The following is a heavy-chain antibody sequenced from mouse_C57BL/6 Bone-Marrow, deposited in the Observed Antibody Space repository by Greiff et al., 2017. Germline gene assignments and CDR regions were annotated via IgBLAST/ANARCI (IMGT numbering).Heavy chain of an antibody. D-gene: IGHD3-2*02. CDR2: IDPENGYT. J-gene: IGHJ2*01. V-gene: IGHV14-4*01. CDR3: TAAQAYYFDY. CDR1: GFNIKDDY. Sequence: VQLQQSGAELVRPGASVKLSCTASGFNIKDDYMHWVKQRPEQGLEWIGWIDPENGYTEYASKFQGKATITADTSSNTAYLQLSSLTSEDTAVYYCTAAQAYYFDYWGQGTTLTVSS.